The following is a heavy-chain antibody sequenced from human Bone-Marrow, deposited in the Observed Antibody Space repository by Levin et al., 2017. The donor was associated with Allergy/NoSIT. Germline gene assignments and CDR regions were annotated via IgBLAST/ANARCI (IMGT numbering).Heavy chain of an antibody. D-gene: IGHD3-16*01. V-gene: IGHV3-9*01. CDR1: GFSFEDFS. CDR3: AKSMGGRRATYSGWVIYLDY. Sequence: SLKISCAASGFSFEDFSMHWVREAPGKGLEWVAGITWNSGTIDYANSVRGRFTISRDNARYSLYLQMNSLRDEDTALYYCAKSMGGRRATYSGWVIYLDYGGQGALVTVSS. CDR2: ITWNSGTI. J-gene: IGHJ4*02.